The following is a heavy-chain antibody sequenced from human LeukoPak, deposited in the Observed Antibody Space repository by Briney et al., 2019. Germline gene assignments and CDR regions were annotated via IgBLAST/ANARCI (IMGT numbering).Heavy chain of an antibody. V-gene: IGHV1-8*03. CDR2: MNPNSGNT. Sequence: GASVKVSCKASGYTFTSYDINWVRQATGQGLEWMGWMNPNSGNTGYAQKFQGRVTITRNTSISTAYMELSRLRSDDTAVYYCARDGGPYYDFWSGYYTYYYYYMDVWGKGTTVTVSS. CDR3: ARDGGPYYDFWSGYYTYYYYYMDV. J-gene: IGHJ6*03. D-gene: IGHD3-3*01. CDR1: GYTFTSYD.